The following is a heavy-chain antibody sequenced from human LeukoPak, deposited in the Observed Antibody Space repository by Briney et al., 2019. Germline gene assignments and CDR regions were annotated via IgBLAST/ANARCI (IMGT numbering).Heavy chain of an antibody. Sequence: SETLSLTCTVSGGSISSSSYYWGWIRQPPGKGLEWIGSIYYSGSTYYNPSPKSRVTISVGTSKNQFSLKLSSVTAADTAVYYCARVRSQWQQLCNYYMDVWGKGTTVTVSS. V-gene: IGHV4-39*07. CDR2: IYYSGST. J-gene: IGHJ6*03. CDR3: ARVRSQWQQLCNYYMDV. D-gene: IGHD6-13*01. CDR1: GGSISSSSYY.